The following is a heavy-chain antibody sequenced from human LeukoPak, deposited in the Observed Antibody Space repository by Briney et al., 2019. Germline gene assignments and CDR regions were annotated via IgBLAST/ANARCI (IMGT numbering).Heavy chain of an antibody. Sequence: GGSLRLSCAASGFTFSTYAMTWVRQAPGKGLDWVSVISGGGGTRYYADSVKGRFTISRDNSKNTLYLQMNSLRAEDTAVYYCAKYCTSDACQHRDFDDWGQGTLVTVSS. CDR3: AKYCTSDACQHRDFDD. J-gene: IGHJ4*02. V-gene: IGHV3-23*01. CDR1: GFTFSTYA. CDR2: ISGGGGTR. D-gene: IGHD2-8*02.